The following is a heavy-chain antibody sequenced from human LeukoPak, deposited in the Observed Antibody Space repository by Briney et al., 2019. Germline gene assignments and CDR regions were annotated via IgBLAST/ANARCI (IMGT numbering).Heavy chain of an antibody. D-gene: IGHD3-10*01. CDR1: GYTFTGYY. CDR2: INPNSGGT. CDR3: AREGVTVLRGIKGIDF. J-gene: IGHJ4*02. V-gene: IGHV1-2*02. Sequence: ATVKVSCKASGYTFTGYYMHWVRQAPGQGLEWMGWINPNSGGTNYAQKFQGRVTMTRDTSVTTAYMELSTLRPDDTAVYFCAREGVTVLRGIKGIDFWGQGTLVTVPS.